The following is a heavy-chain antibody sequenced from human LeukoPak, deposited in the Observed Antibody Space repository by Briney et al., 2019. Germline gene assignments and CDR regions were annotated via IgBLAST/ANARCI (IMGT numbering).Heavy chain of an antibody. CDR2: IYHSGST. J-gene: IGHJ4*02. D-gene: IGHD2-2*01. CDR3: ARKYCSSTSCYFDY. CDR1: GYSISSGNY. V-gene: IGHV4-38-2*01. Sequence: SETLSLTCAVSGYSISSGNYWDWIRQPPGKGLEWIGSIYHSGSTYYSPSLKSRVTISVDTSKNQFSLKLSSVTAADTAVYYCARKYCSSTSCYFDYWGRGTLVTVSS.